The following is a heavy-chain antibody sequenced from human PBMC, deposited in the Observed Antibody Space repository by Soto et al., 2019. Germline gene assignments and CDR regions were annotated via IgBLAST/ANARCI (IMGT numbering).Heavy chain of an antibody. D-gene: IGHD2-15*01. V-gene: IGHV1-69-2*01. J-gene: IGHJ4*02. CDR3: AIDRYCYHLDY. CDR1: GYTFTDYH. Sequence: EVQLVQSGAEVKKPGATVRISCKVSGYTFTDYHMQWVQQAPGKGLEWMGLIDSEDGEIIYAEKFQGRVTITADTSTDTAYMDLSSLRSDDTAVYYCAIDRYCYHLDYWGQGTLVTVSS. CDR2: IDSEDGEI.